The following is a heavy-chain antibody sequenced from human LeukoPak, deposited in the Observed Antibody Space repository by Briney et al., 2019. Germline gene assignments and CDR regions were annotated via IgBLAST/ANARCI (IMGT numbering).Heavy chain of an antibody. CDR2: IYYSGST. J-gene: IGHJ3*02. CDR3: ARVGPTIVGATTATFDI. Sequence: SETLSLTCTVSGGSISSSSYYWGWIRQPPGKGLEWIGSIYYSGSTYYNPSLKSRVTISVDTSKNQFSLKLSSVTAADTAVYYFARVGPTIVGATTATFDIWGQGTMVTVSS. V-gene: IGHV4-39*01. CDR1: GGSISSSSYY. D-gene: IGHD1-26*01.